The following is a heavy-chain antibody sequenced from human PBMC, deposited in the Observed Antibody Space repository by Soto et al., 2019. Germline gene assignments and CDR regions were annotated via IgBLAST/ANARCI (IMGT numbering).Heavy chain of an antibody. CDR2: INHSGST. CDR1: GGSFSGYY. V-gene: IGHV4-34*01. Sequence: SETLSLTCAVYGGSFSGYYWSWIRQPPGKGLEWIGEINHSGSTNYNPSLKSRVTISVDTSKNQFSLGLSSVTAADTAVYYRARGASGYYDSSGYYSPYYFDYWGQGTLVTVS. D-gene: IGHD3-22*01. CDR3: ARGASGYYDSSGYYSPYYFDY. J-gene: IGHJ4*02.